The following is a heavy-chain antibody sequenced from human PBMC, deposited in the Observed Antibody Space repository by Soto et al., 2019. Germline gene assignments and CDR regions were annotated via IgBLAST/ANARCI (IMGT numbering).Heavy chain of an antibody. J-gene: IGHJ4*02. D-gene: IGHD6-19*01. CDR3: ARDVGSGWPHFDY. CDR1: GFTFSSYA. V-gene: IGHV3-23*01. Sequence: GGSLRLSCAASGFTFSSYAMSWVRQAPGKGLEWVSAISGSGGSTYYADTVKGRFTISRDNAKNKLYLQMNSLRAEDMAVYYCARDVGSGWPHFDYWGQGTLVTVSS. CDR2: ISGSGGST.